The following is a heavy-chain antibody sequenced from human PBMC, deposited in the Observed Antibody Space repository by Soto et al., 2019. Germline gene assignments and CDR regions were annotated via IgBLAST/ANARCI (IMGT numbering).Heavy chain of an antibody. J-gene: IGHJ6*02. CDR2: INSDGSST. CDR1: GFTFSSYW. Sequence: PGGSLRLSCAASGFTFSSYWMHWVRQAPGKGLVWVSRINSDGSSTGYADSVKGRFTISRDNAKNTLYLQMNSLRAEDTAVYYCARGPNSTYYYYGMDVWGQGTTVTVSS. D-gene: IGHD5-18*01. V-gene: IGHV3-74*01. CDR3: ARGPNSTYYYYGMDV.